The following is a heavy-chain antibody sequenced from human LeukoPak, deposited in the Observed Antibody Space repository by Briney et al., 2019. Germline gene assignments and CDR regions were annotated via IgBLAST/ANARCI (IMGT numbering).Heavy chain of an antibody. CDR2: IRYDGSNK. J-gene: IGHJ4*02. CDR3: AKDLSASWAYYFDY. Sequence: QPGGSLRLSCAASGFTFSSYGMHWVRQAPGKGLEWVAFIRYDGSNKYYAGSVKGRFTISRDNSKNTLYLQMNSLRAEDTAVYCCAKDLSASWAYYFDYWGQGTLVTVSS. V-gene: IGHV3-30*02. D-gene: IGHD1-26*01. CDR1: GFTFSSYG.